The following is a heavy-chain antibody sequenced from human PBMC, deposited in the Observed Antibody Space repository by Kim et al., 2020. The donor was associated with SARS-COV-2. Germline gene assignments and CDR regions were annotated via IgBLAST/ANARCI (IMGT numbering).Heavy chain of an antibody. J-gene: IGHJ5*02. Sequence: YPDSVKGRFTISRDNAKNSLYLQMNSLGAEDTAVYYCARYPRGYSGYDPWGQGTLVTVSS. D-gene: IGHD5-12*01. V-gene: IGHV3-11*03. CDR3: ARYPRGYSGYDP.